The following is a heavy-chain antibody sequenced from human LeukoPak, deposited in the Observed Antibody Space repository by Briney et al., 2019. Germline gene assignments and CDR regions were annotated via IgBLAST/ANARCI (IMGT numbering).Heavy chain of an antibody. CDR3: ARADPGDYGDYSTRFDY. Sequence: SETLSLTCAVYGGSFSGYYWSWIRQPPGKGLEWIGEINHSGSTNYNPSLKSRVTISVDTSKNQFSLKLSSVTAADTAVYYCARADPGDYGDYSTRFDYWGQGTLVTVSS. D-gene: IGHD4-17*01. CDR1: GGSFSGYY. CDR2: INHSGST. V-gene: IGHV4-34*01. J-gene: IGHJ4*02.